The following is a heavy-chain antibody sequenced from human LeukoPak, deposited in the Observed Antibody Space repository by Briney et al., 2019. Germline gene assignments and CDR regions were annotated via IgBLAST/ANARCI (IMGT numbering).Heavy chain of an antibody. CDR3: ARGDDDYGNLDV. CDR1: GGSITSSGYSY. J-gene: IGHJ3*01. V-gene: IGHV4-31*03. Sequence: PSQTLSLTCTVPGGSITSSGYSYWTWIRQHPGKGLEWIGFTYYSGTSHYHTSLESRVTISVDTSKNQFSLRLNSVTAADTAVYFCARGDDDYGNLDVWGQGTMVTVSS. CDR2: TYYSGTS. D-gene: IGHD4-17*01.